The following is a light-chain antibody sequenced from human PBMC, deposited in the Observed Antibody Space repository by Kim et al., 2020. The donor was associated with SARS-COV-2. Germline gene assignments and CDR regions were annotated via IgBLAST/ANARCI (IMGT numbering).Light chain of an antibody. CDR1: QGISSY. CDR2: AAS. Sequence: AIRMTQSPSSLSASTGDRVTITCRASQGISSYLAWYQQKPGKAPKLLIYAASTLQSGVPSRFSGSGSGTDFTLTISCLQSEDFATYYCQQYYSYPDTFGQGTQLEI. V-gene: IGKV1-8*01. J-gene: IGKJ2*01. CDR3: QQYYSYPDT.